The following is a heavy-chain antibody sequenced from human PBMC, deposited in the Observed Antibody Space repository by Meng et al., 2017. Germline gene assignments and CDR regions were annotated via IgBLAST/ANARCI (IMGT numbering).Heavy chain of an antibody. D-gene: IGHD6-13*01. J-gene: IGHJ4*02. CDR1: GGTFSSYA. CDR2: IIPIFGTA. Sequence: SVKVSCKASGGTFSSYAISWVRQAPGQGLEWMGGIIPIFGTANYAQKFQGRVTITADKSTSTAYMELSSLRSEDTALYYCAKDPGYSSSWYYFDYWGQGTLVTVSS. CDR3: AKDPGYSSSWYYFDY. V-gene: IGHV1-69*06.